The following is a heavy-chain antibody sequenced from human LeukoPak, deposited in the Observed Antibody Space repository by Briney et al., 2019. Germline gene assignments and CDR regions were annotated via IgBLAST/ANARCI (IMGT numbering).Heavy chain of an antibody. CDR2: IYYSGRT. CDR1: GGSISSSSYY. D-gene: IGHD3-22*01. CDR3: ASDPYYYDSSGYYYLSDS. J-gene: IGHJ5*02. Sequence: SETLSLTCTVSGGSISSSSYYWGWIRQPPGKGLERIGSIYYSGRTYYNPSLKSRVTISVDTSKNQFSLKLSSVTAADTAVYYCASDPYYYDSSGYYYLSDSWGQGTLVTVSS. V-gene: IGHV4-39*01.